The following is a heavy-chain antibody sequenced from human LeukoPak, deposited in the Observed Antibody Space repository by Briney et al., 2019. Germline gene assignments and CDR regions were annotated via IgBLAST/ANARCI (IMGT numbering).Heavy chain of an antibody. J-gene: IGHJ4*02. D-gene: IGHD2-15*01. CDR3: AKSPAAATHYFDY. V-gene: IGHV3-23*01. CDR2: ISGSGGST. Sequence: GGSLRLSCAAAGFTFSSYAMSWVRQAPGKGLEWVSAISGSGGSTYYADSVKGRFTISRDNSKNTLYLQMNSLRAEDTAVYYCAKSPAAATHYFDYWGQGTLVTVSS. CDR1: GFTFSSYA.